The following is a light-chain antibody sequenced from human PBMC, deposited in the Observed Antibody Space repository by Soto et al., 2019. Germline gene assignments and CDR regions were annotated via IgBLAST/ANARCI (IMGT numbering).Light chain of an antibody. CDR2: DVS. J-gene: IGLJ2*01. Sequence: QSALTQPASVSGSPGQSITISCTGTITDVGSSNYVSWYKQHPGKAPKLMIYDVSNRPSGVSNRFSGSKSGNTASLTISGLQAEDEADYYCSSYTTTSTWVFGGRTKLTVL. CDR3: SSYTTTSTWV. V-gene: IGLV2-14*01. CDR1: ITDVGSSNY.